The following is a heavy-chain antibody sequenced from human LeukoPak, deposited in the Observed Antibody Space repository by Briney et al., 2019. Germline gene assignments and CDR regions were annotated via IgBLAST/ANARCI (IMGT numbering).Heavy chain of an antibody. D-gene: IGHD3-22*01. J-gene: IGHJ6*03. Sequence: SETLSLTCAVYGGSFSGYYWSWIRQPPGKGLEWRGEINHSGSTNYHPSLKSRVTISVDTSKNQFSLKLSSVTAADTAVYYCATLRGYDSSHMDVWGKGTTVTVSS. CDR2: INHSGST. CDR3: ATLRGYDSSHMDV. CDR1: GGSFSGYY. V-gene: IGHV4-34*01.